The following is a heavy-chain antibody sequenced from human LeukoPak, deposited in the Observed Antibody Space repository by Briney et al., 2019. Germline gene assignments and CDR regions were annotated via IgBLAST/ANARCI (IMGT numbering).Heavy chain of an antibody. V-gene: IGHV4-30-2*01. D-gene: IGHD5-18*01. J-gene: IGHJ4*02. CDR2: IYHSGST. CDR3: ARLTAMAPDY. CDR1: GGSISSGGYY. Sequence: SETLSLTCTVSGGSISSGGYYWSWIRQPPGKGLEWIGYIYHSGSTYYNPSLKSRVTISVDRSKNQFSLKLSSVTAADTAVYYCARLTAMAPDYWGQGTLVTVSS.